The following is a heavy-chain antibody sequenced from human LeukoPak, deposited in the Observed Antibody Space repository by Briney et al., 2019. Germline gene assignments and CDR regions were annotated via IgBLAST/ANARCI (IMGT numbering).Heavy chain of an antibody. Sequence: GGSLRLSCAASGFTFSSYEMNWVRQAPGKGLEWVSYISSSGSTIYYADSVKGRFTISRDNAKNSLYLQMNSLRAEDTAVYYCARDRYCSSTSCYWAYYYYYYGMDVWGQGTTVTVSS. CDR2: ISSSGSTI. CDR3: ARDRYCSSTSCYWAYYYYYYGMDV. D-gene: IGHD2-2*01. J-gene: IGHJ6*02. CDR1: GFTFSSYE. V-gene: IGHV3-48*03.